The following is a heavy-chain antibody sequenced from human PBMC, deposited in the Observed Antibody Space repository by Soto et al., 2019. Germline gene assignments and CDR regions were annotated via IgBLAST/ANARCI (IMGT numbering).Heavy chain of an antibody. Sequence: QITLKESGPTLVKPTQTLTLTCSFSGFSLSTRGVGVGWIRQPPGKALEWLALIFWDDDKWYSPSLRSRLTITEDTSKNQVVLTVTNIDPVDTATYYSAHRSRGYAYYFDQWGKGTLVTVSS. CDR1: GFSLSTRGVG. CDR3: AHRSRGYAYYFDQ. V-gene: IGHV2-5*02. J-gene: IGHJ4*02. D-gene: IGHD5-12*01. CDR2: IFWDDDK.